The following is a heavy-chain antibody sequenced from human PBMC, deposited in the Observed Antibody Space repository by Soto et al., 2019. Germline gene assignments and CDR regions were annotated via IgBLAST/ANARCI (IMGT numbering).Heavy chain of an antibody. V-gene: IGHV3-33*01. Sequence: GGSLRLSCAASGFTFSRYGMHWVRQAPGKGPEWVALIWNDGIRKVYVDSVKGRFTISRDNSKNTLDLQMNSLRAEDTAVYYCARDDDYEANAFDYWGPGTLVTVSS. J-gene: IGHJ4*02. CDR3: ARDDDYEANAFDY. CDR2: IWNDGIRK. D-gene: IGHD3-22*01. CDR1: GFTFSRYG.